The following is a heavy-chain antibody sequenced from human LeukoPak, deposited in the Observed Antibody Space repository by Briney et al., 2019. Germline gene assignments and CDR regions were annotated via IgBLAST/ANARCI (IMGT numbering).Heavy chain of an antibody. CDR1: GFTFSNAW. J-gene: IGHJ4*02. V-gene: IGHV3-15*01. CDR2: IKSKTDGGTT. CDR3: TTAYYDFWSGYYRFDY. Sequence: GGSLRLSCAASGFTFSNAWMSWVRQAPGKGLEWVGRIKSKTDGGTTDYAAPVKGRFTISRDDSKTTLYLQMNSLKTEDTAVYYCTTAYYDFWSGYYRFDYWGQGTLVTVSS. D-gene: IGHD3-3*01.